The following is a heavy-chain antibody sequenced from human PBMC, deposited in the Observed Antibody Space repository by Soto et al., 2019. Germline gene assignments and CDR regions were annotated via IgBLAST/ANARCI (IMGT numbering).Heavy chain of an antibody. J-gene: IGHJ4*02. CDR1: GGSISSYY. Sequence: PSETLSLTCTVSGGSISSYYWSWIRQPPGKGLEWIGYIYYSGSTNYNPSLKSRVTISVDTSKNQFSLKLSSVTAADTAVYYCARSPPIYDYIWGSYRLFDYWGQGTLVTVSS. CDR2: IYYSGST. CDR3: ARSPPIYDYIWGSYRLFDY. V-gene: IGHV4-59*01. D-gene: IGHD3-16*02.